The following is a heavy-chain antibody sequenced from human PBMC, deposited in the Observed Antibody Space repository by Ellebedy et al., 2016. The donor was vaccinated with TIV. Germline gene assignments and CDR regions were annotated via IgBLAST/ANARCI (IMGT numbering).Heavy chain of an antibody. V-gene: IGHV4-59*01. J-gene: IGHJ4*02. Sequence: MPSETLSLTCTVSGASISSYYWSWIRQPPGKGLEWIGFIFHTGDTNYSPSRKSRVPISLATSKNQFSLKLTSVTDANTAVYYCARGGASSKYFDYWGLGTLVTVSS. CDR1: GASISSYY. CDR3: ARGGASSKYFDY. CDR2: IFHTGDT.